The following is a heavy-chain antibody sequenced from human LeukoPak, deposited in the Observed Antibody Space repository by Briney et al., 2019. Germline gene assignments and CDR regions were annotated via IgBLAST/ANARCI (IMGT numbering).Heavy chain of an antibody. D-gene: IGHD2-15*01. CDR3: ARDGSPWDYYYYYMDV. J-gene: IGHJ6*03. V-gene: IGHV3-21*01. CDR2: ISTGSSYI. CDR1: GFTFSSYS. Sequence: PGGSLRLSCAASGFTFSSYSMNWVRQAPGKGLEWVSSISTGSSYIYYADSVKGRFTISRDNARNSLYLQMNGLRAEDTAVYYCARDGSPWDYYYYYMDVWGKGTTVIVSS.